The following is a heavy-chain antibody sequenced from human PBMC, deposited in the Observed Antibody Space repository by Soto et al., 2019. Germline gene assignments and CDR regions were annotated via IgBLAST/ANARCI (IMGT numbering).Heavy chain of an antibody. CDR1: GFTFSSYG. V-gene: IGHV3-33*01. J-gene: IGHJ6*03. CDR2: IWYDGSNK. CDR3: ARDLIYGSGTAANYYYYMDV. Sequence: GGSLRLSCAASGFTFSSYGMHWVRQAPGKGLEWVAVIWYDGSNKYYADSVKGRFTISRDNSKNTLYLQMNSLRAEDTAVYYCARDLIYGSGTAANYYYYMDVWGKGTTVTVSS. D-gene: IGHD3-10*01.